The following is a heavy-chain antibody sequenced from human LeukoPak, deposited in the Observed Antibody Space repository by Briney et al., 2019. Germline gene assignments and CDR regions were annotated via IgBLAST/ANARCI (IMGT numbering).Heavy chain of an antibody. D-gene: IGHD6-19*01. CDR2: IWYDGSNK. CDR1: GFTFSSYG. V-gene: IGHV3-30*19. CDR3: ARDPKQWLVRGAQRYYYGMDV. J-gene: IGHJ6*02. Sequence: PGGSLRLSCAASGFTFSSYGMHWVRQAPGKGLEWVAVIWYDGSNKYYADSVKGRFTISRDSSKNTLYLQMNSLRAEDTAVYYCARDPKQWLVRGAQRYYYGMDVWGQGTTVTVSS.